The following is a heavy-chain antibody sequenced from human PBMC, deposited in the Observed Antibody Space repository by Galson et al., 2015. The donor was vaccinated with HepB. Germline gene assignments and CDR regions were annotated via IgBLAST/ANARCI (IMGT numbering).Heavy chain of an antibody. D-gene: IGHD1-14*01. Sequence: SLRLSCAASGFTFGSHTMNWVRQAPGKGLEWLAYINSGSNILYYADSVKGRFTISRDNAKNSLSLQMDGLRVEDTATYYCAGGKVFDAFEIWGQGTRVSVPS. J-gene: IGHJ3*02. CDR2: INSGSNIL. V-gene: IGHV3-48*01. CDR3: AGGKVFDAFEI. CDR1: GFTFGSHT.